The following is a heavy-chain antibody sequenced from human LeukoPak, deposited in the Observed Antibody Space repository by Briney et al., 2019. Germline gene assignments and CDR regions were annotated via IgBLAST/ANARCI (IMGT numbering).Heavy chain of an antibody. CDR2: IFPSGGEI. V-gene: IGHV3-23*01. J-gene: IGHJ4*02. CDR3: ATYRQVLLPFES. Sequence: GGSLRLSCAASGFTFSTFAMIWVRQPPGKGLEWGSSIFPSGGEIHYADSVRGRFTISRDNSKSTLSLQMNSLRAEDTAIYYCATYRQVLLPFESWGQGTLVTVSS. CDR1: GFTFSTFA. D-gene: IGHD2-8*02.